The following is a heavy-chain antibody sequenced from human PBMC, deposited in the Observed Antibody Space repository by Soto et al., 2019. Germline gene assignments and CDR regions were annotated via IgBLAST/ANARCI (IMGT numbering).Heavy chain of an antibody. CDR3: ARGPSNTGNY. CDR1: GFTVGSNY. CDR2: IYRGGTT. J-gene: IGHJ4*02. Sequence: EVQLVESGGGLLQPGGSLRLSCAASGFTVGSNYMNWVRQAPGKGLEWVSIIYRGGTTYYADSVKGRFTISSDNSKNTLYLQMNSLRAADTAVYYCARGPSNTGNYWGQGTLVTVSS. V-gene: IGHV3-66*01. D-gene: IGHD2-2*01.